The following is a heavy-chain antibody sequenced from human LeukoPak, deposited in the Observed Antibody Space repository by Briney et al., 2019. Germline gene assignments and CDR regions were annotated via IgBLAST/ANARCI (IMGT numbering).Heavy chain of an antibody. V-gene: IGHV3-21*01. CDR3: ARGFRGPVDY. D-gene: IGHD2-2*01. CDR1: GLTFSSYS. CDR2: ISSSSSYI. Sequence: GGSLRLSCAASGLTFSSYSMNWVRQAPGKGREWVSSISSSSSYIYYADSVKGRFTISRDNAKNSLYLQRNSLRAEDTAVYYCARGFRGPVDYRGHRNLVTVSS. J-gene: IGHJ4*03.